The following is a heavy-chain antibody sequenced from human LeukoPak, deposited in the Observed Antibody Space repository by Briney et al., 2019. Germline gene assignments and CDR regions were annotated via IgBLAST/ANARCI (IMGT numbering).Heavy chain of an antibody. CDR2: VNNDGSST. Sequence: GGSLRLSCGASGFSFSSYWRHWVRQAPGKGLMWVSRVNNDGSSTTYADSVEGRFTISRHNARNTLYLQMNSLRAEDTAVYYCARSSYPYYFDYWGQGTLVTVSS. D-gene: IGHD6-19*01. CDR3: ARSSYPYYFDY. J-gene: IGHJ4*02. V-gene: IGHV3-74*01. CDR1: GFSFSSYW.